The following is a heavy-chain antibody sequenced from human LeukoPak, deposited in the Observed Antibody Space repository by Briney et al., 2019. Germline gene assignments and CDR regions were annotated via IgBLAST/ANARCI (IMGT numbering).Heavy chain of an antibody. CDR1: GFSFSSYW. V-gene: IGHV3-7*01. CDR3: ARDKLMGDSYFVY. D-gene: IGHD2-21*02. Sequence: GGSLRLSCAASGFSFSSYWMTWVRQTPGKRLEWVANINQDGSEKYYVDSVKGRFTISRDNAKNSLYLQMNGLRAEDTAVYYCARDKLMGDSYFVYWGQGSLVTVSS. J-gene: IGHJ4*02. CDR2: INQDGSEK.